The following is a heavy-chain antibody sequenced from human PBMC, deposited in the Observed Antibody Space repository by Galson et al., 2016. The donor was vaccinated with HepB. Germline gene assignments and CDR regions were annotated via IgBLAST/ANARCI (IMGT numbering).Heavy chain of an antibody. V-gene: IGHV5-51*01. D-gene: IGHD3-3*01. Sequence: QSGAEVKKPGESLKISCKGSGFTFTTYWIGWVRQLPGKGLEWMGIIYPGDSETLYSPSFEGQVTISADRSISTLYLQWDSLRASDTAIYYCAGRPRHAHDLSGYYWMFWGPGTLVTVSS. CDR2: IYPGDSET. CDR3: AGRPRHAHDLSGYYWMF. J-gene: IGHJ4*02. CDR1: GFTFTTYW.